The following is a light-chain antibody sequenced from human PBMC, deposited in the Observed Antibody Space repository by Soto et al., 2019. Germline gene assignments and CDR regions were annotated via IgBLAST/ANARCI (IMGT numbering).Light chain of an antibody. J-gene: IGLJ1*01. Sequence: QYALTQPASVSGSPGQSITISCTGTTSDVGAYDYVSWYQHLPGKALKLIIYGVSHRPSGVSSRFSASKSGSTASLTISGLQSDDEADYYCNSYTGSSTVFGTGTKLTVL. CDR3: NSYTGSSTV. V-gene: IGLV2-14*03. CDR1: TSDVGAYDY. CDR2: GVS.